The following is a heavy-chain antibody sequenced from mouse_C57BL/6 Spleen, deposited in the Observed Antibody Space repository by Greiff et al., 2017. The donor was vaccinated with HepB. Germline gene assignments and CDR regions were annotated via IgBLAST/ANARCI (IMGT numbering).Heavy chain of an antibody. CDR3: AKITTVVGDYAMDY. J-gene: IGHJ4*01. D-gene: IGHD1-1*01. CDR2: ISTYYGDA. CDR1: GYTFTDYA. V-gene: IGHV1-67*01. Sequence: VKLQESGPELVRPGVSVKISCKGSGYTFTDYAMHWVKQSHAKSLEWIGVISTYYGDASYNQKFKDKATMTVDKSSSTAYMELARLTSEDSAVYYCAKITTVVGDYAMDYWGQGTSVTVSS.